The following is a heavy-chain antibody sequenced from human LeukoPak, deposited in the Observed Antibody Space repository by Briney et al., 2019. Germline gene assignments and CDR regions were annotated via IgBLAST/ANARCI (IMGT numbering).Heavy chain of an antibody. V-gene: IGHV4-39*07. CDR1: GGSISSSSYY. CDR2: IYYSGST. J-gene: IGHJ2*01. CDR3: ARRMGENTGWYEWYLDL. D-gene: IGHD6-19*01. Sequence: SETLSLTCTVSGGSISSSSYYWGWIRQPPGKGLEWIGSIYYSGSTYYNPSLKSRVTISVDTSKNQFSLRLNSLTAADTAVYYCARRMGENTGWYEWYLDLWGRGTLVTVSS.